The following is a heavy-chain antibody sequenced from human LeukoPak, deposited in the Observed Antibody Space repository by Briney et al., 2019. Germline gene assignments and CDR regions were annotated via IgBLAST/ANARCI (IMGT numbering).Heavy chain of an antibody. D-gene: IGHD2-2*01. Sequence: PSETLSLTCAVYGGSFSGYYWSWIRQPPGKGLEWIGEINHSGSTNYNPSLKRRVTISVDTSKNQLSLKLSSVTAADTAVYYCARGRLYCSSTSCFYYYYYYMDVWGKGTTVTVSS. CDR2: INHSGST. CDR3: ARGRLYCSSTSCFYYYYYYMDV. V-gene: IGHV4-34*01. CDR1: GGSFSGYY. J-gene: IGHJ6*03.